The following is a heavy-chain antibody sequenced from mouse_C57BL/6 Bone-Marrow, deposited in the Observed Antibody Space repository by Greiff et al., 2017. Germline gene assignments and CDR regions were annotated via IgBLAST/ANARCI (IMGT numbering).Heavy chain of an antibody. CDR1: GYTFTSYG. Sequence: VQLQQSGAELARPGASVKLSCKASGYTFTSYGISWVKQRTGQGLEWIGEIYPRSGNTYYNEKFKGKDTLTADKSSSTAYMELRSLTSEDSAVYFCARRTYYAMDYWGQGTSVTVSS. V-gene: IGHV1-81*01. J-gene: IGHJ4*01. CDR2: IYPRSGNT. CDR3: ARRTYYAMDY.